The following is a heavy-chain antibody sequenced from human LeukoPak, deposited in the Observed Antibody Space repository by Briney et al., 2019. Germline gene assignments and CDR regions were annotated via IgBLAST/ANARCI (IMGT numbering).Heavy chain of an antibody. CDR2: ISGSGGST. CDR3: AKDIGGSYHRFDY. D-gene: IGHD1-26*01. J-gene: IGHJ4*02. CDR1: GFTFSSYA. Sequence: PGASLRLSCAASGFTFSSYAMSWVRQAPGKGLEWVAAISGSGGSTYYPDSVKGRFTISRDNSKNTLYLQMNSLRAEDTAVYYCAKDIGGSYHRFDYWGQGALVTVSS. V-gene: IGHV3-23*01.